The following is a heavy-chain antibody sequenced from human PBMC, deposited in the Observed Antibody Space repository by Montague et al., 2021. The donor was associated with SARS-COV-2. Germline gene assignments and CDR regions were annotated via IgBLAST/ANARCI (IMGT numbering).Heavy chain of an antibody. CDR1: GGSLSGYY. CDR3: ARGADYDFWSGFLRYKWFDP. V-gene: IGHV4-34*01. J-gene: IGHJ5*02. CDR2: INHSGST. Sequence: SETLSLTCAVYGGSLSGYYWAWIRQTPAKGLEWIGEINHSGSTNYNPSLKSRLTISVDTSKKQFSPKLNSMTAADTAVYYCARGADYDFWSGFLRYKWFDPWGLGTPVIVSS. D-gene: IGHD3-3*01.